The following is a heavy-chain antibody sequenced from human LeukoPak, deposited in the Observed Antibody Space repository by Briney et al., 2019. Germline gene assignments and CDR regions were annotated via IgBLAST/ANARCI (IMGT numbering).Heavy chain of an antibody. CDR1: GGSFSGYY. Sequence: SETLTLTCAVYGGSFSGYYWSWIRQPPGKGPEWIGEINHSGSTNYNPSLKSRVTISVDTSKNQFSLKLSSVTAADTAVYYCASNTMATYPDYYYMDVWGKGTTVTVSS. V-gene: IGHV4-34*01. D-gene: IGHD5-24*01. J-gene: IGHJ6*03. CDR3: ASNTMATYPDYYYMDV. CDR2: INHSGST.